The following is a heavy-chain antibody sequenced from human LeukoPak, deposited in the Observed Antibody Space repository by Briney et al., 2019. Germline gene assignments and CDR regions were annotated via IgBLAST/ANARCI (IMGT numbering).Heavy chain of an antibody. CDR1: GFTFGDYA. CDR2: ISSNGGST. CDR3: ARTPGDSSGYYFDY. Sequence: GGSLRLSCTASGFTFGDYAMSWVRQAPGKGLEYVSAISSNGGSTYYANSVKGRFTISRDNSKNTLYLQMGSLRAEDMAVYYCARTPGDSSGYYFDYWGQGTLVTVSS. V-gene: IGHV3-64*01. J-gene: IGHJ4*02. D-gene: IGHD3-22*01.